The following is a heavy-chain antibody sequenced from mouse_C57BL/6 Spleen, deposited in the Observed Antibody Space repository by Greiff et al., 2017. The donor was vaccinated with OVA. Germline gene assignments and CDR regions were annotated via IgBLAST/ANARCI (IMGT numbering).Heavy chain of an antibody. Sequence: EVHLVESGGGLVKPGGSLKLSCAASGFTFSSYAMSWVRQTPEKRLEWVATISDGGSYTYYPDNVKGRFTISRDNAKNNLYLQMSHLKSEDTAMYYCARGDYTDWGQGTTLTVSS. CDR3: ARGDYTD. CDR2: ISDGGSYT. D-gene: IGHD2-4*01. V-gene: IGHV5-4*01. J-gene: IGHJ2*01. CDR1: GFTFSSYA.